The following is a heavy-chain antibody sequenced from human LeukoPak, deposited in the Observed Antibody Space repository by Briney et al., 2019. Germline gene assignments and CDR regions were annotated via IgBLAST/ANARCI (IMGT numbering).Heavy chain of an antibody. CDR3: ARVTRWAGLDF. CDR1: GGTISSGDKY. J-gene: IGHJ4*02. V-gene: IGHV4-30-4*01. Sequence: SETLSLTCNVSGGTISSGDKYWSWIRQPPGKGLEWIGYIYYSGSTYYNPSLKSRLTISVDTSENQFSLHLTSVTAADTAVYFCARVTRWAGLDFWGQGTLVTVSS. D-gene: IGHD2-21*02. CDR2: IYYSGST.